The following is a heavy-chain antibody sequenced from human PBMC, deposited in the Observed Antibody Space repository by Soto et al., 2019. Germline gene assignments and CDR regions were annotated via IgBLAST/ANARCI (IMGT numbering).Heavy chain of an antibody. J-gene: IGHJ4*02. D-gene: IGHD2-2*01. CDR3: ARVVSAAMCYSDY. CDR1: GGSFSGYY. Sequence: QVQLQQWGAGLLKPSETLSLTCAVYGGSFSGYYWSWIRQPPGKGLEWIGEINHSGSTNYNPSLNSRVTISLDTSKNHFSLNRSSVTSVDTAVYYCARVVSAAMCYSDYWGQGTLVTVSS. CDR2: INHSGST. V-gene: IGHV4-34*01.